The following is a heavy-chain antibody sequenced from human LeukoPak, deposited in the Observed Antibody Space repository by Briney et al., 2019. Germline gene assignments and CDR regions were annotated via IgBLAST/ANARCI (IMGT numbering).Heavy chain of an antibody. CDR1: GFTFSNAW. D-gene: IGHD3-22*01. V-gene: IGHV3-15*01. J-gene: IGHJ4*02. Sequence: PGGSLRLSCADSGFTFSNAWMNWVRQAPGKGLEWVARIKTKTDGGTTDYAAPVKGRFTFSRDDPKNSLYLQMNSLTTEDTAVYYCTRIFYYGTRGYYPDFWGQGTLVTVSS. CDR3: TRIFYYGTRGYYPDF. CDR2: IKTKTDGGTT.